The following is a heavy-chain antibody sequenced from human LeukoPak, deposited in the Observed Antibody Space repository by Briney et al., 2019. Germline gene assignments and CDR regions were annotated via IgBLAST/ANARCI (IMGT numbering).Heavy chain of an antibody. CDR3: AKDRNPSGYGDY. V-gene: IGHV3-23*01. J-gene: IGHJ4*02. CDR1: GFTFNKYA. D-gene: IGHD5-12*01. Sequence: GGSLRLSCAASGFTFNKYAMNWVRQPPGKGLEWVSSIAGTGGSTYYADSVKGRFTLSRDNSENTLYLQMNSLRAEDTAVYYCAKDRNPSGYGDYWGQGTLVTVSS. CDR2: IAGTGGST.